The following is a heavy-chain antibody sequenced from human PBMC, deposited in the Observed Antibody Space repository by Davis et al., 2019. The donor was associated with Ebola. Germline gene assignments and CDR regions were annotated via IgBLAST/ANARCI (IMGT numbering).Heavy chain of an antibody. D-gene: IGHD3-16*01. J-gene: IGHJ4*02. CDR3: ARKSTFFDY. CDR1: GFTFSNYW. Sequence: PGGSLRLSCAASGFTFSNYWMSWVRQAPGKGLEWVANIKQEGSEKYYVDSVKGRFTISRDNAKNPLYLQMNSLRAEDTAVYYWARKSTFFDYGGQGTRVTVSS. V-gene: IGHV3-7*03. CDR2: IKQEGSEK.